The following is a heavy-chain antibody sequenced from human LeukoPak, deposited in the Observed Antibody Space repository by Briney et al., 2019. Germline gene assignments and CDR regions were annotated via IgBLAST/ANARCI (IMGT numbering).Heavy chain of an antibody. V-gene: IGHV3-7*01. CDR1: GFTFGNYW. Sequence: GGSLRLSCAASGFTFGNYWMAWVRQTPGKGLEWVANIKQDGSEKYYVDSVKGRFTISRDNAKNSLYLQMNSLRAEDTAVYYCARGGFSWGQGTLVTVSS. J-gene: IGHJ5*02. CDR2: IKQDGSEK. CDR3: ARGGFS. D-gene: IGHD2-15*01.